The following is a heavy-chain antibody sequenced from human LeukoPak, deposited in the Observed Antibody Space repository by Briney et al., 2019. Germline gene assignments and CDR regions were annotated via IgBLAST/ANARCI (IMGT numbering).Heavy chain of an antibody. Sequence: AVKVSCKASGGTFSSYAISWVRQAPGQGLEWMGGIIPIFGTANYAQKFQGRVTITADESTSTAYMELSSLRSEDTAVYYCARSIAAAGTLDYWGQGTLVTVSS. D-gene: IGHD6-13*01. CDR3: ARSIAAAGTLDY. J-gene: IGHJ4*02. V-gene: IGHV1-69*13. CDR2: IIPIFGTA. CDR1: GGTFSSYA.